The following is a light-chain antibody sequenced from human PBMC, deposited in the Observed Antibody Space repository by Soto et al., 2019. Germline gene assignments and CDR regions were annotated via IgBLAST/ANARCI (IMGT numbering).Light chain of an antibody. J-gene: IGLJ1*01. V-gene: IGLV2-8*01. CDR3: VSYAGGTYV. Sequence: QSLRTQAASGSGSPGQSDTISCTGTSSDVGGYIFVSWYQQHPGKAPKLMIYDVNKRPSGVPDRFSGSKSDNTASLTVSGLQAEDEADYYCVSYAGGTYVFGTGTKVTV. CDR1: SSDVGGYIF. CDR2: DVN.